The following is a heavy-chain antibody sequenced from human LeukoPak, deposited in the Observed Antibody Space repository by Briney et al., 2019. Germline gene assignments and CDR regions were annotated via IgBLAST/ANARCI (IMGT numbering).Heavy chain of an antibody. CDR1: GGSISSGGYY. V-gene: IGHV4-31*03. Sequence: TLSLTCTVSGGSISSGGYYWSWIRQHPGKGLEWIGYIYYSGSTYYNPSLKSRVTISVDTSKNQFSLKLSSVTAADTAVYYCARTYGSGPGATAFGIWGQGTMVTVSS. D-gene: IGHD3-10*01. CDR3: ARTYGSGPGATAFGI. J-gene: IGHJ3*02. CDR2: IYYSGST.